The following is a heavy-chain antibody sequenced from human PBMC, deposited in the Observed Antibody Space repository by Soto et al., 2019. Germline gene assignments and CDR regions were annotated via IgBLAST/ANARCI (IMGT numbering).Heavy chain of an antibody. J-gene: IGHJ4*02. Sequence: QVQLQESGPGLVKPSQTLSLTCTVSCGSISSGGYYWIWIRQHPGKGLEWIGYIYYSGSTYYNPSLKRRVTISVDTSKNQFSLKLSSVTAADTAVYYCARDVRYRSSWYEGYFDYWGQGTLVTVSS. CDR3: ARDVRYRSSWYEGYFDY. CDR1: CGSISSGGYY. CDR2: IYYSGST. V-gene: IGHV4-31*03. D-gene: IGHD6-13*01.